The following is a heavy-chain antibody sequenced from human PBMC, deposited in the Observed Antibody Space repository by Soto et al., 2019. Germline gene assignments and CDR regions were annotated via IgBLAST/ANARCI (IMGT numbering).Heavy chain of an antibody. D-gene: IGHD3-22*01. CDR2: ISGSGGST. CDR1: GFTFSSYA. V-gene: IGHV3-23*01. CDR3: AKTDRVVINHYYYGMDV. J-gene: IGHJ6*02. Sequence: EVQLLESGGGLVQPGGSLRLSCAASGFTFSSYAMSWVRQAPGKGLEWVSAISGSGGSTYYADSVKGRFTISRDNSKNTLNLHMNSLRAEDTAVYYCAKTDRVVINHYYYGMDVWGQGTTVTVSS.